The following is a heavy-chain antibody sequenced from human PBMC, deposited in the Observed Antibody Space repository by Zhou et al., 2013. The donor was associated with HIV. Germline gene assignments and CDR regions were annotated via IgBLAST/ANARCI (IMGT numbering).Heavy chain of an antibody. J-gene: IGHJ4*02. CDR1: GYTFSNYG. D-gene: IGHD3-3*01. V-gene: IGHV1-18*01. CDR2: ISANRANT. CDR3: ARDQGGLRFLEWYSGY. Sequence: QVQLVQSGAEVKNPGASLKVSCEASGYTFSNYGFSWVRQAPGQGLEWMGWISANRANTKFAQKLQGRVTLTTDTSTGTAYMELRSLTSDDTAVYYCARDQGGLRFLEWYSGYWGQGTLVTVSS.